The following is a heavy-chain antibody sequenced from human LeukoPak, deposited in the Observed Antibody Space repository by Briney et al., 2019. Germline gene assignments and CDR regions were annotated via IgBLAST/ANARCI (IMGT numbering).Heavy chain of an antibody. CDR3: ARVGGSIAAAGPYNWFDP. Sequence: PSETLSLTCTVSGGSISSYYWSWIRQSPGKGLEWIGYIYYSGSTNYNPSLKSRVTISVDTSKNQFSLKLGSVTAADTAVYYCARVGGSIAAAGPYNWFDPWGQGTLVTVSS. D-gene: IGHD6-13*01. V-gene: IGHV4-59*01. CDR1: GGSISSYY. J-gene: IGHJ5*02. CDR2: IYYSGST.